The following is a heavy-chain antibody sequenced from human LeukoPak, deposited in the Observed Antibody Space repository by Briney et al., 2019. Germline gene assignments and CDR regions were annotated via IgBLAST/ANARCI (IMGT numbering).Heavy chain of an antibody. CDR1: GGTFSSYA. Sequence: SVKVSCKASGGTFSSYAISWVRQAPGQGLEWMGGIIPIFGTANYAQKFQGRVTITADETTSTAYMELSSLRSEDTAVHYCARLTDYYDSSGYYDYWGQGTLVTVSS. CDR2: IIPIFGTA. V-gene: IGHV1-69*13. CDR3: ARLTDYYDSSGYYDY. D-gene: IGHD3-22*01. J-gene: IGHJ4*02.